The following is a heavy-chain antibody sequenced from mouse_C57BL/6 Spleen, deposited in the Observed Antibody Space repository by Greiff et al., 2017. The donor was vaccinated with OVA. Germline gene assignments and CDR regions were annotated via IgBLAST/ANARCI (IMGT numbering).Heavy chain of an antibody. CDR1: GYTFTSYW. CDR2: IDPSDSET. Sequence: QVQLQQPGAELVRPGSSVKLSCKASGYTFTSYWMHWVKQRPIQGLEWIGNIDPSDSETHYTQKFKDKATLTVDKSSSTAYMQLSSLTSEASAVYYCASRGGNYAMDYWGQGTSVTVSS. CDR3: ASRGGNYAMDY. J-gene: IGHJ4*01. V-gene: IGHV1-52*01.